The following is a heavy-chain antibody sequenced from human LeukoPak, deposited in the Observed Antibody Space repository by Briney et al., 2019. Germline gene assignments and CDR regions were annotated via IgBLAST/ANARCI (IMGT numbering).Heavy chain of an antibody. J-gene: IGHJ3*02. CDR1: GFTFSSYA. D-gene: IGHD3-22*01. CDR3: AKRAGAYYYDSSGRGGVFDI. Sequence: AGGSLRLSCAASGFTFSSYAMTWVRQAPGKGLEWVSAISGSGDSTYYADSVKGRFTISRDNSKNTLYLQMNSLRAEDTAVYYCAKRAGAYYYDSSGRGGVFDIGGKGKMVTVFS. V-gene: IGHV3-23*01. CDR2: ISGSGDST.